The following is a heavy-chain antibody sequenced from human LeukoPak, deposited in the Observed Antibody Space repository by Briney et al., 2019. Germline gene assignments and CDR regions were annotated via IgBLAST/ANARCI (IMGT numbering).Heavy chain of an antibody. CDR3: ARVSTVTTEEY. V-gene: IGHV1-18*01. Sequence: ASVKVSCKASGYTFTSYGISWVRQAPGQGLEWMGWISAYNGNTNYAQKFQGRVTMIRDTSTSTVYMELSSLRSEDTAVYYCARVSTVTTEEYWGQGTLVTVSS. CDR1: GYTFTSYG. D-gene: IGHD4-11*01. CDR2: ISAYNGNT. J-gene: IGHJ4*02.